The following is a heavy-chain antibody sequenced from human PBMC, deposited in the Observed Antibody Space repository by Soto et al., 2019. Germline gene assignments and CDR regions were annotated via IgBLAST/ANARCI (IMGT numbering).Heavy chain of an antibody. CDR1: GGTFSSYA. J-gene: IGHJ4*02. V-gene: IGHV1-69*13. CDR2: IIPIFGTA. D-gene: IGHD6-6*01. CDR3: ARSREQLVLPNYFDY. Sequence: VASVKVSCKASGGTFSSYAISWVRQAPGQGLEWMGGIIPIFGTANYAQKFQGRVTITADESTSTAYMELSSLRSEDTAVYYCARSREQLVLPNYFDYWGQGTLVTVYS.